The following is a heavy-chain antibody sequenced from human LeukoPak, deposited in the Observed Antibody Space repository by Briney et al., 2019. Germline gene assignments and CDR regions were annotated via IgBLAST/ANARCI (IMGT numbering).Heavy chain of an antibody. J-gene: IGHJ5*02. V-gene: IGHV4-34*01. Sequence: SETLSITCAVYGGSFSGYYWSWIRQPPGKGLEWIGEINHSGSTNYNPSLKSRVTISVDTSKNQFSLKLSSVTAADTAVYYCARRTVTNNWFDPWGQGTLVTVSS. CDR1: GGSFSGYY. CDR2: INHSGST. CDR3: ARRTVTNNWFDP. D-gene: IGHD4-17*01.